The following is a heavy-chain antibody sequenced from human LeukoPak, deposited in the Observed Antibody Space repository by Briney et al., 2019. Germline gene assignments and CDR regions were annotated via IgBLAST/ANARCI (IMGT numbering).Heavy chain of an antibody. CDR1: GFTFSDYY. Sequence: GGSLRLSCAASGFTFSDYYMSWIRQAPGKGLEWVSYISSSGSTIYYADSVKGRFTISRDNAKNSLYLQMNSLRAEDTAGYYCAREIEMATTVPGYWGQGTLVTVSS. CDR3: AREIEMATTVPGY. J-gene: IGHJ4*02. D-gene: IGHD5-24*01. CDR2: ISSSGSTI. V-gene: IGHV3-11*01.